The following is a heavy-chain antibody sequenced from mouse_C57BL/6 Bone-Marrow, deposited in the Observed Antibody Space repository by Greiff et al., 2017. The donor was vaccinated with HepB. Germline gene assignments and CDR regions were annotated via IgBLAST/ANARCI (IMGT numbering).Heavy chain of an antibody. Sequence: VHLVESGAELARPGASVKMSCKASGYTFTSYTMHWVKQRPGQGLEWIGYINPSSGYTKYNQKFKDKATLTADKSSSTAYMQLSSLTSEDSAVYYCASDWVRFFDYWGQGTTLTVSS. CDR1: GYTFTSYT. CDR2: INPSSGYT. CDR3: ASDWVRFFDY. V-gene: IGHV1-4*01. D-gene: IGHD4-1*01. J-gene: IGHJ2*01.